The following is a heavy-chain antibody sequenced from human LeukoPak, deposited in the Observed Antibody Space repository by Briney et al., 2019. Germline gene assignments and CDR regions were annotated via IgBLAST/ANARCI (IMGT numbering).Heavy chain of an antibody. CDR2: IYYSGST. V-gene: IGHV4-59*08. Sequence: SETLSLTCTVSGGSISSYYWSWIRQPPGKGLEWIGYIYYSGSTNYNPSLKSRATISVDTSKNQFSLKLSSVTAADTAVYYCARQGGSYSWFDPWGQGTLVTVSS. CDR1: GGSISSYY. D-gene: IGHD1-26*01. J-gene: IGHJ5*02. CDR3: ARQGGSYSWFDP.